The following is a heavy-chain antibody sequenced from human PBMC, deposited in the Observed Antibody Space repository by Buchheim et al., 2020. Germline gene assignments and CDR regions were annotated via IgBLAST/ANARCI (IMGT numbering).Heavy chain of an antibody. J-gene: IGHJ4*02. CDR2: ISAGGGGT. V-gene: IGHV3-23*04. Sequence: EVQLVESGGGLVQPGGSLRLSCAASGFIFANYAMTWVRQAPGKGLEWVAAISAGGGGTYYGDSLKGRFTVSRDNSKAPLFLQVNSLRGDDTAVYYCAILRLGQFPEWGQGTL. CDR3: AILRLGQFPE. D-gene: IGHD3-16*01. CDR1: GFIFANYA.